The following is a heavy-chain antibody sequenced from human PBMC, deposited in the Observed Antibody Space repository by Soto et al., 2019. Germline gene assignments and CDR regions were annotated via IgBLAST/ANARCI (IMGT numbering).Heavy chain of an antibody. J-gene: IGHJ4*02. Sequence: EVQLVESGGGLVQPGGSLRLSCAASGFTFSSYWMSWVRQAPGKGLEWVANIKQDGSEKYYVDSVKGRFTISRDNAKNSLYLQMNSLRAEDTAVYYCARSSSGWLVYFDHWGQGTLVTVSS. V-gene: IGHV3-7*03. CDR3: ARSSSGWLVYFDH. D-gene: IGHD6-19*01. CDR1: GFTFSSYW. CDR2: IKQDGSEK.